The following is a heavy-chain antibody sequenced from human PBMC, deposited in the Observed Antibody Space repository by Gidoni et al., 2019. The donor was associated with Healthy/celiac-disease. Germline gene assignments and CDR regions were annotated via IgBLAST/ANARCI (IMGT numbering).Heavy chain of an antibody. CDR2: ISYDGSNK. V-gene: IGHV3-30-3*01. J-gene: IGHJ6*03. D-gene: IGHD6-19*01. Sequence: QVQLVESGGGVVQPGRSLRLSCAASGFTFSSYAMHWVRQAPGKGLAWVAVISYDGSNKYYADSVKGRFTISRDNSKNTLYLQMNSLRAEDTAVYYCARARLVLGYYYYYMDVWGKGTTVTVSS. CDR3: ARARLVLGYYYYYMDV. CDR1: GFTFSSYA.